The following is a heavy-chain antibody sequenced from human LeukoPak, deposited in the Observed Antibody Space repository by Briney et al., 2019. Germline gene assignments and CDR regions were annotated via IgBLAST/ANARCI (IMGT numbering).Heavy chain of an antibody. CDR2: IWYDGSNK. J-gene: IGHJ6*03. D-gene: IGHD3-3*01. V-gene: IGHV3-33*01. Sequence: GSLRLSCAASGFTFSSYGMHWVRQAPGKGLEWVAVIWYDGSNKYYADSVKGRFTISRDNSKNTLYLQMNSLRAKDTAVYYCARGRLTIFGVVIIDYYMDVWGKGTTVTVSS. CDR3: ARGRLTIFGVVIIDYYMDV. CDR1: GFTFSSYG.